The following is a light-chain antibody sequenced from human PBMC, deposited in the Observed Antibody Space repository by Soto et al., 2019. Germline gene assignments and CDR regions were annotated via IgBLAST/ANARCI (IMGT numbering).Light chain of an antibody. Sequence: EIVLTQSPGTLSLSPGERATLSCRASQSVSSSYLACYQQKPGQAPRLLIYGASSRATGIPDRFSGSGSGTDFTLTISRLEPEDFAVYSCQQYGTSPSLTFGGGTKVDIK. J-gene: IGKJ4*01. CDR1: QSVSSSY. CDR2: GAS. V-gene: IGKV3-20*01. CDR3: QQYGTSPSLT.